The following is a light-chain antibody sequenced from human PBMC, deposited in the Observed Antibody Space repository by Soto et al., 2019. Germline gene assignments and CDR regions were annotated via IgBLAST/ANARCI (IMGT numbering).Light chain of an antibody. J-gene: IGKJ4*01. Sequence: IQMTQSPSTLSASVGYRVTITCRASQTISNWLAWYQQKPGKAPKLLIYDAYSLESGVPSRFSGSGYGTEFTLTIRRLQPDDLATYYCQQYNTYSSLTGRGGTQLDIK. CDR3: QQYNTYSSLT. CDR2: DAY. V-gene: IGKV1-5*01. CDR1: QTISNW.